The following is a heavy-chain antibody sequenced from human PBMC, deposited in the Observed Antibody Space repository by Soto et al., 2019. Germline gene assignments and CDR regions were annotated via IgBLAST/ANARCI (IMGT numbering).Heavy chain of an antibody. Sequence: PGESLRLSCAASGFTFSMNAMSWVRQAPGKGLEWVSVMSGSGGSTYYADSVTGRFTISRDNSKNTLYLQMNSLRAEDTAVYYCAKGYREYSSSWFDYWGQGTLVTVSS. D-gene: IGHD6-13*01. V-gene: IGHV3-23*01. CDR3: AKGYREYSSSWFDY. CDR2: MSGSGGST. J-gene: IGHJ4*02. CDR1: GFTFSMNA.